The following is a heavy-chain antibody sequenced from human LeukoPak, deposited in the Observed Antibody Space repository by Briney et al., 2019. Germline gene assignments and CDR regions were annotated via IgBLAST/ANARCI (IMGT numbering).Heavy chain of an antibody. Sequence: SETLSLTCTVSGGSISNYHWSWIRQPVGKGLEWIGRIYISENVNYNPSLKTRVTMAIDRSKNQFSLKLSSVTAADTAVYYCARDRVGGVGYYYYGMDVWGQGTTVTVSS. CDR2: IYISENV. J-gene: IGHJ6*02. V-gene: IGHV4-4*07. D-gene: IGHD3-3*01. CDR1: GGSISNYH. CDR3: ARDRVGGVGYYYYGMDV.